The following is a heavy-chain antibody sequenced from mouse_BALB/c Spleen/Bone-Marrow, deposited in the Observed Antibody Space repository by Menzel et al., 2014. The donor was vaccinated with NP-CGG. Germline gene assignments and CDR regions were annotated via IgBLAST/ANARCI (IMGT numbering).Heavy chain of an antibody. Sequence: EVQRVESGGGLVQPGGSLKLSCAASGFDFRRYWMSWVRQAPGKGLEWTGEINPESSTINYTPSLKDKFIISRDNAKNTLYLQMSKVRSEDTALYYCARLGYYGYFVDWGQGTTLTVSS. CDR2: INPESSTI. CDR1: GFDFRRYW. J-gene: IGHJ2*01. CDR3: ARLGYYGYFVD. D-gene: IGHD2-3*01. V-gene: IGHV4-1*02.